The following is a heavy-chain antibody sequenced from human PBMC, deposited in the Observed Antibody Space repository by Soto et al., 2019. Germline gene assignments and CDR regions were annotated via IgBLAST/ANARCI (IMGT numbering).Heavy chain of an antibody. Sequence: PGRSLRLACATCGFTLTRSGMHLACPAPGRGLEWVAVISYDGSNKYYADSVKGRFTISRDNSKNTLYLQMNSLRAEDTAVYYCAKDLLNTAMSPSARDYWGQGTLVTVSS. CDR3: AKDLLNTAMSPSARDY. V-gene: IGHV3-30*18. D-gene: IGHD5-18*01. CDR1: GFTLTRSG. CDR2: ISYDGSNK. J-gene: IGHJ4*02.